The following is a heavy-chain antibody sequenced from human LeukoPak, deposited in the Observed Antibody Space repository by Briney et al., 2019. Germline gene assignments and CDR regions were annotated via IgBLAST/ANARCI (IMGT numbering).Heavy chain of an antibody. J-gene: IGHJ6*04. CDR1: GFTFSSYE. CDR2: ISSSGSTI. CDR3: AELGITMIGGV. Sequence: GGSLRLSCAASGFTFSSYEMNWVRQAPGKGLEWVSYISSSGSTIYYADSVKGRFTISRDKAKNSLYLQMNSLRVEDTAVYYCAELGITMIGGVWGKGTTVTISS. V-gene: IGHV3-48*03. D-gene: IGHD3-10*02.